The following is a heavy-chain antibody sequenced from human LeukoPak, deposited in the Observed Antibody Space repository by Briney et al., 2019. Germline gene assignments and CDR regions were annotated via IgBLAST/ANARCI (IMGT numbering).Heavy chain of an antibody. CDR2: IYYSGST. D-gene: IGHD5-18*01. V-gene: IGHV4-61*01. Sequence: PSETLSLTCTVSGGSVSSASYYWTWIRQPPGKGLEWIGYIYYSGSTNYNPSLKSRVTISVDTSKNQFSLKLSSVTAADTAVYYYARAPQLWVGGFDYWGQGTLVTVSS. CDR3: ARAPQLWVGGFDY. CDR1: GGSVSSASYY. J-gene: IGHJ4*02.